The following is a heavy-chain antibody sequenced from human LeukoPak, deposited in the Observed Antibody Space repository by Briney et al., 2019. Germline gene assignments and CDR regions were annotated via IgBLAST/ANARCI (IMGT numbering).Heavy chain of an antibody. CDR2: IWYDGSNK. D-gene: IGHD3-10*01. CDR3: AKSDRNTIAGSDY. J-gene: IGHJ4*02. CDR1: GFTFSSYG. V-gene: IGHV3-33*06. Sequence: PGRSLRLSCAASGFTFSSYGMHWVRQAPGKGLEWVAVIWYDGSNKYYADSVKGRFTISRDNSKNTLYLQMNSLRAEDTAVYYCAKSDRNTIAGSDYWGQGTLVTVSS.